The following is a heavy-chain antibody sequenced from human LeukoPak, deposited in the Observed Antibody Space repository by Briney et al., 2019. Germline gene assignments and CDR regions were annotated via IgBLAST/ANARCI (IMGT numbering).Heavy chain of an antibody. CDR1: GXIFSTYG. CDR3: ARDLSMVRGPLDY. D-gene: IGHD3-10*01. Sequence: GRSLRLSCAASGXIFSTYGMHWVRQAPGKGLEWVAVIWYDGSDIYYADSVKGRFTISRDNSKNTLYLQVNSLRAEDTAVYYCARDLSMVRGPLDYWGQGTLVTVSS. J-gene: IGHJ4*02. V-gene: IGHV3-33*01. CDR2: IWYDGSDI.